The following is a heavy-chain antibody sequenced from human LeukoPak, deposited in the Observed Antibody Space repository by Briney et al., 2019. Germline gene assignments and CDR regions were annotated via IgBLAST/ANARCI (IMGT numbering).Heavy chain of an antibody. CDR1: GYTFTSYY. Sequence: ASVKVSCKASGYTFTSYYMHWVRQAPGQGLEWMGIINPSGGSTNYAQKLQGRVTMTTDTSTSTAYMELRSLRSDDTAVYYCARGSTYYDILTGYYLSQDAFDIWGQGTMVTVSS. CDR3: ARGSTYYDILTGYYLSQDAFDI. CDR2: INPSGGST. J-gene: IGHJ3*02. D-gene: IGHD3-9*01. V-gene: IGHV1-46*01.